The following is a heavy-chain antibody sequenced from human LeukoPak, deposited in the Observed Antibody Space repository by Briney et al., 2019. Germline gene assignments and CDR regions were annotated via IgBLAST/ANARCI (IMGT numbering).Heavy chain of an antibody. CDR2: ISSTGGTT. CDR3: ARGPGWELLWGYYFDY. D-gene: IGHD1-26*01. J-gene: IGHJ4*02. V-gene: IGHV3-23*01. Sequence: GGSLRLSCAASGITFSSYGMSWVRQAPGKGLEWVSSISSTGGTTYYADSVKGRFTISRDNSKNTLYLQMNSLRAEDTAVYYCARGPGWELLWGYYFDYWGQGTLVTVSS. CDR1: GITFSSYG.